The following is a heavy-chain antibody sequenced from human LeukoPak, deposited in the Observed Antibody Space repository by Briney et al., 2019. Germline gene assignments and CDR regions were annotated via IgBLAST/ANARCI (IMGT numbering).Heavy chain of an antibody. J-gene: IGHJ4*02. D-gene: IGHD3-3*01. CDR2: ISAYNGNT. Sequence: ASVKVSCKASGYTFTSYDINWVRQATGQGLEWMGWISAYNGNTNYAQKLQGGVTTTTDTSTSTAYMELRSLRSDDTAVYYCARDDTIFGVRYFDYWGQGTLVTVSS. CDR3: ARDDTIFGVRYFDY. CDR1: GYTFTSYD. V-gene: IGHV1-18*01.